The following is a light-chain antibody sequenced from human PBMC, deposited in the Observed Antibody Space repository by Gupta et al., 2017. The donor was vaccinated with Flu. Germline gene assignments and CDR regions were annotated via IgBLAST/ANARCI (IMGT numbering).Light chain of an antibody. V-gene: IGKV3-20*01. CDR3: QQYGSSLPTWT. CDR2: GAS. CDR1: QSVSSSY. Sequence: EIVLTQSPGTLSLSPGERATLSCRASQSVSSSYLTWYQQKPGQAPRLLIYGASSRATGIPDRFNGSGSGTDFTLTISRLEPEDFAVYYCQQYGSSLPTWTFGQGTKVEIK. J-gene: IGKJ1*01.